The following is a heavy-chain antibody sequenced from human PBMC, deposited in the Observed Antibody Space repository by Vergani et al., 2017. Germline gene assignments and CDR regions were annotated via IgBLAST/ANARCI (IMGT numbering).Heavy chain of an antibody. CDR3: ARVDVWGSADY. CDR1: GGSISSYY. V-gene: IGHV4-59*01. CDR2: IYYSGTT. Sequence: QVQLQESGPGLVKPSETLSLTCTVSGGSISSYYWSWFRQPPGKGLEWIGYIYYSGTTNYNPSLKSRVTISLDTSKNRFSLSLSSVTAADTAVYYCARVDVWGSADYWGQGTLVTVSS. J-gene: IGHJ4*02. D-gene: IGHD3-16*01.